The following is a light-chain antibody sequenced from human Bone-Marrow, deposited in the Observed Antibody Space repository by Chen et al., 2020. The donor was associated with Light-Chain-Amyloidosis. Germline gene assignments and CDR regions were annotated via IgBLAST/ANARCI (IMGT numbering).Light chain of an antibody. CDR2: DDS. J-gene: IGLJ3*02. CDR3: QVWDRSSDRTV. CDR1: NIGSTS. Sequence: SYVLTQPSSVSVAPGQTATIACGGNNIGSTSVHWYQQTPGQAPLLVVYDDSDRHSGIPERLSASNSGNTATLNISRVEAGDEADYYCQVWDRSSDRTVFGGGTKLTVL. V-gene: IGLV3-21*02.